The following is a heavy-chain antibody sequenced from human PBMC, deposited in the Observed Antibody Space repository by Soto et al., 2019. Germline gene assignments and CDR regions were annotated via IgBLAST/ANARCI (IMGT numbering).Heavy chain of an antibody. V-gene: IGHV4-61*01. Sequence: QVQLQESGPGLVKPSETLSLTCTVSGGSVSSGSYYWSWIRQPPGKGLEWIGYIYYSGSTNYNPPLKSRVTISVDTSKNQFSLKLSSVTAADTAVYYCARARDGYPTHWFDPWGQGTLVTVSS. D-gene: IGHD5-12*01. CDR1: GGSVSSGSYY. CDR2: IYYSGST. CDR3: ARARDGYPTHWFDP. J-gene: IGHJ5*02.